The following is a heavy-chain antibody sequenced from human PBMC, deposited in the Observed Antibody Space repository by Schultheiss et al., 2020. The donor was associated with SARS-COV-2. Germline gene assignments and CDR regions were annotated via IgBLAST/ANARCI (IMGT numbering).Heavy chain of an antibody. CDR2: INPNSGGT. Sequence: ASVKVSCKASGYTFTGYYMHWVRQAPGQGLEWMGWINPNSGGTNYAQKFQGWVTMTRDTSISTAYMELSRLSSDDTAVYYCARDQRYSSSWGLGYGMDVWGQGTTVTVSS. V-gene: IGHV1-2*04. J-gene: IGHJ6*02. CDR3: ARDQRYSSSWGLGYGMDV. CDR1: GYTFTGYY. D-gene: IGHD6-13*01.